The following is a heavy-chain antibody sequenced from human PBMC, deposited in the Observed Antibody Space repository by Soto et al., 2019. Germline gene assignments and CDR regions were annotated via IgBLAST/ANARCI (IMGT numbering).Heavy chain of an antibody. CDR1: GFTFSSYW. D-gene: IGHD3-10*01. CDR3: ARDRYGSGSYYYYYYYYMEV. J-gene: IGHJ6*03. CDR2: IKQDGSEK. Sequence: GGSLRLSCAASGFTFSSYWMSWVRQAPGKGLEWVANIKQDGSEKYYVDSVKGRFTISRDNAKNSLYLQMNSLRAEDTAVYYCARDRYGSGSYYYYYYYYMEVWGKGTTVTVSS. V-gene: IGHV3-7*01.